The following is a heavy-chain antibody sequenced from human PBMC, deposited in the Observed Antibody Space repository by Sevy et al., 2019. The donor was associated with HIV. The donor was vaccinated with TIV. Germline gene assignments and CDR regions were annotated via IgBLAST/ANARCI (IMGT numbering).Heavy chain of an antibody. V-gene: IGHV4-59*08. CDR2: IYYNGDI. Sequence: SETLSLTCTVSGGSITSLYWNWIRQPPGKGLEWIAKIYYNGDINYNPSLKSRVTLSLDTSNNQCSLRLSSVTAADTAMYYCAGENAWGRGYSWGQGTLVTVSS. CDR3: AGENAWGRGYS. D-gene: IGHD1-26*01. J-gene: IGHJ4*02. CDR1: GGSITSLY.